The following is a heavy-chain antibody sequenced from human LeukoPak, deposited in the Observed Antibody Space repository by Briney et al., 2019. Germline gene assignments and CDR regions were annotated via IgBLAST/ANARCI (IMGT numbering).Heavy chain of an antibody. CDR1: GFTFSDYY. D-gene: IGHD2-21*02. Sequence: KPGGSLRLSCAASGFTFSDYYMSWIRQAPGKGLEWVSYISSSGSTIYYADSVKGRFTISRDNAKNSLYLQMNSLRAEDTAVYYCARGDVVEVTAIGTDYYYYGMDVWGQGTTVTVSS. CDR2: ISSSGSTI. CDR3: ARGDVVEVTAIGTDYYYYGMDV. V-gene: IGHV3-11*01. J-gene: IGHJ6*02.